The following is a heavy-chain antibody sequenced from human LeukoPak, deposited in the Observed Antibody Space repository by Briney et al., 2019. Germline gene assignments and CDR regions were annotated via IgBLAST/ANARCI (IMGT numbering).Heavy chain of an antibody. J-gene: IGHJ6*02. CDR3: ATAGYSSSWYAYYYYYYGMDV. CDR2: MDPNSGNT. V-gene: IGHV1-8*01. CDR1: GYTFTSYD. D-gene: IGHD6-13*01. Sequence: ASVKVSCKASGYTFTSYDINWVRQATGQGLEWMGWMDPNSGNTGYAQKFQGRVTMTRNTSISTAYMELSSLRSEDTAVYYCATAGYSSSWYAYYYYYYGMDVWGQGTTVTVSS.